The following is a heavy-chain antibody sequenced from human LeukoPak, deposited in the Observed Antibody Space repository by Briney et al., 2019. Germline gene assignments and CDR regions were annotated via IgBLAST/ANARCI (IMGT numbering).Heavy chain of an antibody. CDR1: GGSISSYY. D-gene: IGHD2-21*02. Sequence: SETLSLTCTVSGGSISSYYWSWIRQPAGKGLEWIGRIYTSGSTNYNPSLKSRVTISVDTSKNQFSLKLSSVTAADTVVYYCARETVYCGGDCYPIDYWGQGTLVTVSS. J-gene: IGHJ4*02. CDR2: IYTSGST. V-gene: IGHV4-4*07. CDR3: ARETVYCGGDCYPIDY.